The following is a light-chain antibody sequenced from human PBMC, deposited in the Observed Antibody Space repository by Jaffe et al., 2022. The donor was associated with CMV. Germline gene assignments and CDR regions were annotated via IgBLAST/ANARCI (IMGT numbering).Light chain of an antibody. Sequence: QLVLTQSPSAYASLGASVRLTCSLTSGHSSFAIAWHQQQPEKGPRYLMKLNRDGSHSKGDGIPDRFSVSSSGTEHYLTISGLQSEDEATYYCQTWDTGVVFGGGTKLTVL. V-gene: IGLV4-69*01. CDR1: SGHSSFA. J-gene: IGLJ2*01. CDR3: QTWDTGVV. CDR2: LNRDGSH.